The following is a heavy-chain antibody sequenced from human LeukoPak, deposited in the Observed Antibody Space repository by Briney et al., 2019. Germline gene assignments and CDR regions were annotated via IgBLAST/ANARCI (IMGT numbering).Heavy chain of an antibody. CDR3: ARGPALHSKWVGGRWFDP. V-gene: IGHV3-11*01. CDR1: GFTFSDYY. J-gene: IGHJ5*02. D-gene: IGHD1-26*01. CDR2: ISSSGSTI. Sequence: PGGSLRLSCAASGFTFSDYYMSWIRQAPGKGLEWVSYISSSGSTIYYADSVKGRFTISRDNAKNSLYLQMNSLRAEDTAMYYCARGPALHSKWVGGRWFDPWGQGTLVTVSS.